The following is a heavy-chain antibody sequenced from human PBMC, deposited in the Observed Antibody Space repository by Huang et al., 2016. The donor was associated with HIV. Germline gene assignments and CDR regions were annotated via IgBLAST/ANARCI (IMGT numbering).Heavy chain of an antibody. D-gene: IGHD3-10*01. CDR2: IYYGGST. J-gene: IGHJ4*02. CDR1: GGSIRSDNYY. CDR3: ARLPGSITMIRGVITDPY. Sequence: QLQLQESGPGLVKPSETLSLTCTFSGGSIRSDNYYWGWIRQPPGKGLEWIGSIYYGGSTYYSPSLKSRVTITVDTSKNQFSLKMRSVTAADTAVYYCARLPGSITMIRGVITDPYWGQGTLVTVSS. V-gene: IGHV4-39*01.